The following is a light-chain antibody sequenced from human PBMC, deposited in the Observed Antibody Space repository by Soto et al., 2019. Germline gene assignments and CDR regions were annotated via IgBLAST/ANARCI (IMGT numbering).Light chain of an antibody. V-gene: IGLV2-18*02. J-gene: IGLJ3*02. CDR3: TSYTSNRTGV. CDR1: SSDVGNYNR. Sequence: QSALTQPPSVSGSPGQSVTISCTGTSSDVGNYNRVSWYQQPPGTAPKLMIYEVTNRPSGVPNRFSASKSGNTASLTISGLQAGDEADYYCTSYTSNRTGVFGGGTQLTVL. CDR2: EVT.